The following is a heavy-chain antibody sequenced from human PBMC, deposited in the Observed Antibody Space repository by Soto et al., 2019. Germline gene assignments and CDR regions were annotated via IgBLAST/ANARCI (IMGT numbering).Heavy chain of an antibody. CDR1: GYTFTRSG. D-gene: IGHD5-12*01. CDR3: AREGVAPYYCYGMDF. V-gene: IGHV1-18*01. CDR2: ISSYNGDT. Sequence: QVQLEQSVAEVKKPAASVKVSCKASGYTFTRSGISWVRQAPGQGPEWMGWISSYNGDTNYAQTFQGRVTMTTDTTTSTAYMERRSVSSDDTAVYYCAREGVAPYYCYGMDFWGQGTPVTVSS. J-gene: IGHJ6*02.